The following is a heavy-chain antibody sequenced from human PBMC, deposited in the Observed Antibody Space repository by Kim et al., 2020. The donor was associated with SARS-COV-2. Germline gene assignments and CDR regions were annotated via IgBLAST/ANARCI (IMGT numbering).Heavy chain of an antibody. CDR1: SGSITSYY. D-gene: IGHD3-16*01. Sequence: SETLSLTCTVSSGSITSYYWSWIRQPPGKGLEWIGYIYHSGYIYYNPSPKRRITMSVDTSKNQFSLKLSSLTAADTAVYYCSRVPGVPAYYNWFDPWGQGTLGIVST. J-gene: IGHJ5*02. V-gene: IGHV4-59*13. CDR3: SRVPGVPAYYNWFDP. CDR2: IYHSGYI.